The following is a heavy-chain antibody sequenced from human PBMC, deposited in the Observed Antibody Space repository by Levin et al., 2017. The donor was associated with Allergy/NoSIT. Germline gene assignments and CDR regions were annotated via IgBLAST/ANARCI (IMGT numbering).Heavy chain of an antibody. V-gene: IGHV4-34*01. Sequence: GSLRLSCAVYGGSFSGYYWSWIRQPPGKGLEWIGEINHSGSTNYNPSLKSRVTISVDTSKNQFSLKLSSVTAADTAVYYCARGLRGGVVVPAARWGFDYWGQGTLVTVSS. D-gene: IGHD2-2*01. CDR2: INHSGST. CDR3: ARGLRGGVVVPAARWGFDY. J-gene: IGHJ4*02. CDR1: GGSFSGYY.